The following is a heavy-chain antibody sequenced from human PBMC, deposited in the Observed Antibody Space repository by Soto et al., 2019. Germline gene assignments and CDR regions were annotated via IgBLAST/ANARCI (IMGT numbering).Heavy chain of an antibody. J-gene: IGHJ4*02. CDR2: IYYSGST. CDR1: GGSISSYY. V-gene: IGHV4-59*08. CDR3: ARQVPAAIHDY. Sequence: SETLYLTCTVSGGSISSYYWSWIRQPPGKGLEWIGYIYYSGSTNYNPSLKSRVTISVDTSKNQFSLKLGSVTAADTAVYYCARQVPAAIHDYWGQGTLVTVSS. D-gene: IGHD2-2*01.